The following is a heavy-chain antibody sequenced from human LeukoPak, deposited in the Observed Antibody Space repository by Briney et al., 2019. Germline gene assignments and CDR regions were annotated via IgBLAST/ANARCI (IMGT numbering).Heavy chain of an antibody. CDR3: ARLYGSGRNI. V-gene: IGHV3-48*04. D-gene: IGHD3-10*01. J-gene: IGHJ3*01. CDR1: GFTFSIYN. Sequence: GGSLRLSCAASGFTFSIYNMNWVRQAPGKGLEWVSYISRSSNTTYYADSVKGRFTISRDNAKNSVYLQMNSLRGEDTALYYCARLYGSGRNIWGQGTMVTVSS. CDR2: ISRSSNTT.